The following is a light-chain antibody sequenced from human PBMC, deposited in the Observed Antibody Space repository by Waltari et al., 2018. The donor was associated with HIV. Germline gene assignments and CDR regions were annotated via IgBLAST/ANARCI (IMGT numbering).Light chain of an antibody. CDR2: GAS. V-gene: IGKV3-15*01. CDR3: QQYNDWPFT. J-gene: IGKJ3*01. Sequence: EVVMTQSPATLPVSPGERATLSCRASQSVSSNLARYQQKPGQAPRLLIYGASTRATGIPARFSGSGSGTEFTLTISSLQSEDFAVYSCQQYNDWPFTFGPGTKVDMK. CDR1: QSVSSN.